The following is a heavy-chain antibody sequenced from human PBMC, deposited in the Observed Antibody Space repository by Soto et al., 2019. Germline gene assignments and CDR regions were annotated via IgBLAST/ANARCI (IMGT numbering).Heavy chain of an antibody. J-gene: IGHJ1*01. V-gene: IGHV3-15*07. D-gene: IGHD6-19*01. CDR2: IKSKTDGGTP. CDR3: AKNEGYSSGPRAVAYFQH. Sequence: GGSLRLSCAASGFTFTTAWINWVRQAPGKGLEWVGRIKSKTDGGTPDFAAPVRGRFAISRDDSKSMVYLQMNSLKTEDTAVYYCAKNEGYSSGPRAVAYFQHWGQATLVTVSS. CDR1: GFTFTTAW.